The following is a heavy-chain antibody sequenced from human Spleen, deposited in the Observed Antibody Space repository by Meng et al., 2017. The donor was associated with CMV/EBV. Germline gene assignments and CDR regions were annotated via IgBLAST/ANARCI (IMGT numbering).Heavy chain of an antibody. CDR1: GFTFSSYA. J-gene: IGHJ4*02. CDR3: ARGYFDY. Sequence: QGPLVGSGGGVVQPGRSLRLSCAASGFTFSSYAMHWVRQAPGKGLEWVAVISYDGSNKYYADSVKGRFTISRDNSKNTLYLQMNSLRAEDTAVYYCARGYFDYWGQGTLVTVSS. V-gene: IGHV3-30-3*01. CDR2: ISYDGSNK.